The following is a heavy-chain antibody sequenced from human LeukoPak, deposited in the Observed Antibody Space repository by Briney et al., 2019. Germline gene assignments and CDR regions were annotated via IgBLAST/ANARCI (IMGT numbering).Heavy chain of an antibody. CDR2: ISDSGTT. J-gene: IGHJ5*02. CDR1: GASISDYY. V-gene: IGHV4-59*01. D-gene: IGHD6-13*01. CDR3: ARVYSTSFPFFDR. Sequence: PSETLSLTCTVSGASISDYYWNWIRQPPGKGLEWIGYISDSGTTKFNPSLRGRVNISVDASKNHFSLKLSSAIDADTAIYYCARVYSTSFPFFDRWGQGTLVTVSS.